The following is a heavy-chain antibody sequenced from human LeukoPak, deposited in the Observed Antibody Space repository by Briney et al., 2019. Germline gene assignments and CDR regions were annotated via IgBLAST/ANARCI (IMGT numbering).Heavy chain of an antibody. D-gene: IGHD3-9*01. Sequence: SETLSLTCTVSGGSISIYYWSWIRQPPGKGLEWIGYIYYSGGTNYNPSLKSRVTISVDTSKNQFSLKLSSVTAADTAVYYCAGGGSYFDWLLWQPFYYYYMDVWGKGTTVTISS. V-gene: IGHV4-59*01. J-gene: IGHJ6*03. CDR2: IYYSGGT. CDR3: AGGGSYFDWLLWQPFYYYYMDV. CDR1: GGSISIYY.